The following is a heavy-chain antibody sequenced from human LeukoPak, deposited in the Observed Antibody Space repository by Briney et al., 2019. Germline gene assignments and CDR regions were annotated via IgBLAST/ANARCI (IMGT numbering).Heavy chain of an antibody. CDR3: ARGNVGGWYLYYYYYGMDV. Sequence: ASVKVSCKASGYTFTSYDINWVRQATGQGLEWIGWMNPNSGNTGYAQKFQGRVTMTRNTSISTAYMELSSLRSEDTAVYYCARGNVGGWYLYYYYYGMDVWGQGTTVTVSS. CDR2: MNPNSGNT. CDR1: GYTFTSYD. V-gene: IGHV1-8*01. J-gene: IGHJ6*02. D-gene: IGHD6-19*01.